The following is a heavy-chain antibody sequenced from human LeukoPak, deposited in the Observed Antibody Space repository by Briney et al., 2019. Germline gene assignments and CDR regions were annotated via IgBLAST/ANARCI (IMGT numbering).Heavy chain of an antibody. Sequence: GGSLRLSCAVSGFTVSSNDMSWVRQAPGKGLEWVAFIRYDGSNKYYADSVKGRFTISRDNSKNTLYLQMNSLRAEDTAVYYCAKDHVGATDFDYWGQGTLVTVSS. CDR3: AKDHVGATDFDY. J-gene: IGHJ4*02. CDR1: GFTVSSND. V-gene: IGHV3-30*02. D-gene: IGHD1-26*01. CDR2: IRYDGSNK.